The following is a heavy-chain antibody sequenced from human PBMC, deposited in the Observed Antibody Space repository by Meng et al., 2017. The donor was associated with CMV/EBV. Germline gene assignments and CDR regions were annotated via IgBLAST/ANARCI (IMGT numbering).Heavy chain of an antibody. CDR3: ARDRCNTISCYSDY. V-gene: IGHV1-18*01. J-gene: IGHJ4*02. CDR1: GYTVTSYG. D-gene: IGHD2/OR15-2a*01. CDR2: ISGDYGNT. Sequence: ASVKVSCKTSGYTVTSYGINWVRQAPGQGLEWMGWISGDYGNTNDAQKLQGRLTMTTDTSTSTAYMELRSLRSDDTAVYYCARDRCNTISCYSDYWGQGTLVTVSS.